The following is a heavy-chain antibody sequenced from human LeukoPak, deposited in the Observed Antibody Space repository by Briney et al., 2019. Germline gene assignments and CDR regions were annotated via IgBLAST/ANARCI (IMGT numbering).Heavy chain of an antibody. CDR2: ITGSSGTI. V-gene: IGHV3-48*01. CDR3: AREGDTTGASGTEFDY. D-gene: IGHD1-1*01. CDR1: GFTFSGYC. J-gene: IGHJ4*02. Sequence: QPGGSLRLSCAASGFTFSGYCMNWVRQAPGKGLEWVSYITGSSGTIYYSESVKGRFSVSRDNAKNSLYLQMNSLRVDDTGVHYCAREGDTTGASGTEFDYWGQGVLVTVSS.